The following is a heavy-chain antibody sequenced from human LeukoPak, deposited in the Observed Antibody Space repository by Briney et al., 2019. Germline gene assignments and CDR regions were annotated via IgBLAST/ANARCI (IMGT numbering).Heavy chain of an antibody. D-gene: IGHD3-16*01. V-gene: IGHV3-30*18. CDR3: AKDLGGFGGNLESILGY. CDR1: GFTFSSYG. Sequence: GGSLRLSCAASGFTFSSYGMHWVRQAPGKGLEWVAVISYDGSNKYYADSVKGRFTISRDNSKNTLYLQMNSLRAEDTAVYYCAKDLGGFGGNLESILGYWGQGTLVTVFS. J-gene: IGHJ4*02. CDR2: ISYDGSNK.